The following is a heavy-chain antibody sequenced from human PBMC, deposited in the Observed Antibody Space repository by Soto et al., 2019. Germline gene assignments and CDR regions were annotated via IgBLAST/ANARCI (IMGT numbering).Heavy chain of an antibody. CDR3: ARGYSSGPDY. Sequence: EVQLVESGGGLVQPGGSLRLSCAASGFTFSNHWMHWVRQAPGKGLEWVSRINSDGSTTTYADSVKGRFTIFRHNDKNTQYMQLNSLRAEDTALYYCARGYSSGPDYWGQGTLVTVSS. D-gene: IGHD6-19*01. CDR2: INSDGSTT. V-gene: IGHV3-74*01. CDR1: GFTFSNHW. J-gene: IGHJ4*02.